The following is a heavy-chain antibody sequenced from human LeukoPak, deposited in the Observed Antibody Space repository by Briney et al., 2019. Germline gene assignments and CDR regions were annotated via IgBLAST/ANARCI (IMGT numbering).Heavy chain of an antibody. V-gene: IGHV1-18*01. CDR1: GYTFSSDG. Sequence: ASVKVSCKASGYTFSSDGISWVRQAPGQGLEWMGWISAYNGNINYAQKLQGRVTMTTDTSTSTAYMELRSLRSDDTAVYYCARVGKDILTGLYYYYYGMDVWGQGTTVTVSS. CDR2: ISAYNGNI. D-gene: IGHD3-9*01. J-gene: IGHJ6*02. CDR3: ARVGKDILTGLYYYYYGMDV.